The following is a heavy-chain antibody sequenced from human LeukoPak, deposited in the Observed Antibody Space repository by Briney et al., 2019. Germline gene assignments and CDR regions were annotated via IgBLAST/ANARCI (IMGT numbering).Heavy chain of an antibody. CDR1: GGSFSGYY. D-gene: IGHD3-10*01. CDR3: ARGGTSNGYTIVRGVILRPFDY. V-gene: IGHV4-34*01. CDR2: INHSGST. Sequence: SETLSLTCAVYGGSFSGYYWSWIRQPPGKGLEWIGEINHSGSTNYNPSLKSRVTISVDTSKNQFSLKLSSVTAADTAVYYCARGGTSNGYTIVRGVILRPFDYWGQGTLVTVSS. J-gene: IGHJ4*02.